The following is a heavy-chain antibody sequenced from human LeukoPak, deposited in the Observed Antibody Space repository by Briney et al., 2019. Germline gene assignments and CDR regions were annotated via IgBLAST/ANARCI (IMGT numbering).Heavy chain of an antibody. J-gene: IGHJ3*02. CDR2: ITSTGSTI. D-gene: IGHD6-19*01. V-gene: IGHV3-48*04. Sequence: PGGSLRLSCSASGFKFSNYNMNWVRQTPRKGLQWVAYITSTGSTIAYADSLQGRFTISRDNAKNSLYLQMNSLRAEDTAVYYCAKDLLPGYSSGYHAFEIWGQGTMVTVSS. CDR1: GFKFSNYN. CDR3: AKDLLPGYSSGYHAFEI.